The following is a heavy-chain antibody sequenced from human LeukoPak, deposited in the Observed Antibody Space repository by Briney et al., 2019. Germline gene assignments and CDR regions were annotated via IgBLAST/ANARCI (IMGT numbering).Heavy chain of an antibody. V-gene: IGHV4-59*01. Sequence: PSETLSLTCTVSGGSISSYYWSWIRQPPGKGLEWIGYIYYSRSTNYNPSLKSRVTISVDTSKNQFSLKLSSVTAADTAVYYCARTWGASITMIPFDPWGQGTLVTVSS. J-gene: IGHJ5*02. D-gene: IGHD3-22*01. CDR2: IYYSRST. CDR1: GGSISSYY. CDR3: ARTWGASITMIPFDP.